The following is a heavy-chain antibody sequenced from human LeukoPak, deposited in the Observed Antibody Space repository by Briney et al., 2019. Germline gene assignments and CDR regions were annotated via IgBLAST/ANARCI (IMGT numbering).Heavy chain of an antibody. D-gene: IGHD6-13*01. J-gene: IGHJ3*02. CDR3: ARDLAHSNAFEI. V-gene: IGHV4-59*01. CDR1: GGSISSYY. Sequence: SETLSLTCTVSGGSISSYYWSWIRQPPGKGLEWIGYIYYSGGTNYNPSLKSRVTISVDTSKNQFSLKVSSVTAADTAVYYCARDLAHSNAFEIWGQGTMVTVSS. CDR2: IYYSGGT.